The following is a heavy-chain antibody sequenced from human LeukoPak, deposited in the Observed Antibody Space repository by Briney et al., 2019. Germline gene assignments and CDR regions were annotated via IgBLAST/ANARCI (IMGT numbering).Heavy chain of an antibody. CDR1: GFTFSSYA. CDR2: ISGSGGST. J-gene: IGHJ4*02. V-gene: IGHV3-23*01. D-gene: IGHD3-22*01. Sequence: QSGGSLRLSCAASGFTFSSYAMSWVRQAPGKGLEWVSAISGSGGSTYYADSVKGRFTISRDNSKNTLYLQMNSLRAEDTAVYYCAKVGANYDSSGYYYGYFDYWGQGTLVTVSS. CDR3: AKVGANYDSSGYYYGYFDY.